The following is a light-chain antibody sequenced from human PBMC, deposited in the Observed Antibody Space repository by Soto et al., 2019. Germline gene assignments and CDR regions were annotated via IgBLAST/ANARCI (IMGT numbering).Light chain of an antibody. CDR3: QQRSNWPYLT. Sequence: EIVMTQSPATLSVSPGERATLSCRASQSVSSNLAWYQQKPGQAPRLLIYGASSRATGIPGRFSGSGSGTNFTLTIASLEPEDFAVYYCQQRSNWPYLTFGGGTRV. CDR1: QSVSSN. CDR2: GAS. J-gene: IGKJ4*01. V-gene: IGKV3-11*01.